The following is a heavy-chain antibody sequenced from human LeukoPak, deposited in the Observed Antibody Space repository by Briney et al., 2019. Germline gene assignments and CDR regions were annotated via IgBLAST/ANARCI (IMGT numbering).Heavy chain of an antibody. CDR2: IYTSGST. D-gene: IGHD7-27*01. V-gene: IGHV4-61*02. CDR3: AREIDAHEATGVPS. Sequence: PSQTLSLTCTVSGGSISSGSYYWSWSRQPAGKGLEWIGRIYTSGSTNYNPSLKSRVTISVDTSKNQFSLKLSSVTAADTAVYYRAREIDAHEATGVPSWGQGTLVTVSS. CDR1: GGSISSGSYY. J-gene: IGHJ4*02.